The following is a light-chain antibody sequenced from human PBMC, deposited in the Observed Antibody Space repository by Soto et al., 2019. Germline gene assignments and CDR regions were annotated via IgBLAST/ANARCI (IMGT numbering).Light chain of an antibody. CDR2: EVT. V-gene: IGLV2-14*01. CDR3: CSYTSSRGYV. J-gene: IGLJ1*01. Sequence: QSVLTQPDSVSGSLGQSITISCTGTSSDVGAYIYVSWYQHHPGKAPKVMIYEVTNRPSGVSARFSGSKSGNTASLTISGLQAEYVADYYCCSYTSSRGYVVGTGTKVNV. CDR1: SSDVGAYIY.